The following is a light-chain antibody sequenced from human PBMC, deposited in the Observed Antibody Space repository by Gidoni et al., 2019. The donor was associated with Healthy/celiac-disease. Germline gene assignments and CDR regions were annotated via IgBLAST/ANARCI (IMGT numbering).Light chain of an antibody. V-gene: IGKV3-15*01. CDR2: GAS. J-gene: IGKJ1*01. Sequence: EIVMTQSPATLSVSPGARATLSCRASQSVSSNLAWYQQKPGQAPRLLISGASTRATGIPARFSGSGSGTEFTLTISSLQSEDFAVYYCQQYNNWPRRTFGQGTKVEIK. CDR3: QQYNNWPRRT. CDR1: QSVSSN.